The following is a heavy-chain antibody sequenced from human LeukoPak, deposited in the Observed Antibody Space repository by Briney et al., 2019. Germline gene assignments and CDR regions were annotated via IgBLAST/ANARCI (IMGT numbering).Heavy chain of an antibody. Sequence: ASVKVSCKASGYTFTGYYMHWVRQAPGQGLEWTGWINPNSGATNYAQKFQGRVTMTRDTSISTAYMELNSLRSDDTAVYYCARDDYGSGSYSYWGQGTLVTVSS. V-gene: IGHV1-2*02. CDR1: GYTFTGYY. D-gene: IGHD3-10*01. CDR3: ARDDYGSGSYSY. J-gene: IGHJ4*02. CDR2: INPNSGAT.